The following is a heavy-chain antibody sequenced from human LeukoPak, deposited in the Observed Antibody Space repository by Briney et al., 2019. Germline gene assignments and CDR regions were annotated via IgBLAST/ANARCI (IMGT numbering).Heavy chain of an antibody. J-gene: IGHJ4*02. CDR1: GYIFTDYY. Sequence: ASVKVSCKTSGYIFTDYYIHWVRQAPGQGLEWMGWINPNSGGTNYAQKFQGRVTMTRDTSISTAYMELSRLRSDDTAVYYCALSAATLPVGRDYWGQGTLVTVSS. CDR3: ALSAATLPVGRDY. D-gene: IGHD6-13*01. CDR2: INPNSGGT. V-gene: IGHV1-2*02.